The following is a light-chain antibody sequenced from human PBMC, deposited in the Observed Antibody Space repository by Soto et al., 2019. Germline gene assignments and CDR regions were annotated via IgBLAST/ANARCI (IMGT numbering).Light chain of an antibody. CDR2: GAS. Sequence: DIQMTQSPSSLSASVGARVTITCQASEDISEYVNWYQQKAGKAPNLLIYGASNLETGAPSRFSGSGSGTDFTFTISSLQPEDSATYFGQQYDNLPPAFGQGTKVDIK. J-gene: IGKJ1*01. CDR3: QQYDNLPPA. V-gene: IGKV1-33*01. CDR1: EDISEY.